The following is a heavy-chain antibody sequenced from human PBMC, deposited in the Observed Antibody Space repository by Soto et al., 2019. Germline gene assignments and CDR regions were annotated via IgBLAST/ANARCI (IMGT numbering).Heavy chain of an antibody. V-gene: IGHV1-18*01. J-gene: IGHJ5*01. Sequence: QVQLVQSGAEVKKPGASVKVSCKASGYTFTSYGISWVRQAPGQGLEWMGWISAYNGNTNYAQKLQGRVTMTTDTYTFSAYVELRSLRSDGTAVYYLAIDCIIGSSGSSSLGGVLCSWGHGTLVAVSS. D-gene: IGHD2-15*01. CDR3: AIDCIIGSSGSSSLGGVLCS. CDR1: GYTFTSYG. CDR2: ISAYNGNT.